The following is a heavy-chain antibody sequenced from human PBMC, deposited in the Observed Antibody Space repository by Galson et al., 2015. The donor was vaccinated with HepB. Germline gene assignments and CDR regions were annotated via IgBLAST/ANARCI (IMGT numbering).Heavy chain of an antibody. D-gene: IGHD3-10*02. J-gene: IGHJ3*02. Sequence: SLKVSCEASGYTFSSNAIGWVRQAPGQGLEWVGTVSANSGTTYYAQKFQDRLIMTRDRSAITAYMELSSLTSDDTAFYYCARDVRYAFEMWGQGTMVTVS. V-gene: IGHV1-18*01. CDR3: ARDVRYAFEM. CDR1: GYTFSSNA. CDR2: VSANSGTT.